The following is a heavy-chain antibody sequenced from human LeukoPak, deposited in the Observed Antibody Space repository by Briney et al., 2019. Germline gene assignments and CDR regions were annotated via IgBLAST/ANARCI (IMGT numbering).Heavy chain of an antibody. CDR3: SREIFGSGSYSDY. D-gene: IGHD3-10*01. Sequence: GGSLRLSCAASAFSFSTYAMHWVSQAPGKGLEWVALIWHDASQKFYTDSMKGRFTISRDNSKNTVYPQKNSLGGEDTAVYYCSREIFGSGSYSDYWGQGTLVTVSS. J-gene: IGHJ4*02. CDR2: IWHDASQK. V-gene: IGHV3-33*01. CDR1: AFSFSTYA.